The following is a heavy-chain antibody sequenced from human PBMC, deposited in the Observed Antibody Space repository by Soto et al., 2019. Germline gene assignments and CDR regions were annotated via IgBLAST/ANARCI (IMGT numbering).Heavy chain of an antibody. D-gene: IGHD2-15*01. CDR2: INGDGGTT. V-gene: IGHV3-74*01. CDR3: ARGIRNYYGVDV. J-gene: IGHJ6*02. CDR1: GFTFNSYW. Sequence: EVQLVESGGGLVQPGGSLRLYCAASGFTFNSYWMHWVRQAPGKGLLWVSRINGDGGTTNYADSVKGRFTISRDNAMNTVYLQMNNLRAEDTAVYYCARGIRNYYGVDVWGQGTTVTVSS.